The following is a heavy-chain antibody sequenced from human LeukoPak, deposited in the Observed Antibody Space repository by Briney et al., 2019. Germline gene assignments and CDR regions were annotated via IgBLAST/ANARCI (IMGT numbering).Heavy chain of an antibody. J-gene: IGHJ4*02. CDR3: AILSVRGVLVNY. V-gene: IGHV1-2*02. D-gene: IGHD3-10*02. Sequence: ASVKVSCKASGYTFTGYYMHWVRQAPGQGLEWMGWINPNSGGTNYAQKFQGRVTMTRDTSISTAYMELSRLRSDDTAVYYCAILSVRGVLVNYWGQGTLVTVSS. CDR2: INPNSGGT. CDR1: GYTFTGYY.